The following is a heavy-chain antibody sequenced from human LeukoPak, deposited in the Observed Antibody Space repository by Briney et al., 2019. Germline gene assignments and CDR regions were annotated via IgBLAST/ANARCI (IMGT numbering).Heavy chain of an antibody. D-gene: IGHD3-16*02. CDR1: GGSISSYY. V-gene: IGHV4-34*01. Sequence: PSETLSLTCTVSGGSISSYYWSWIRQPPGKGLEWIGEINHSGSANYNPSLKSRVAMSVDTSKNQFTLKLSFVTAADTAVYYCRTSRYYFDYWGQGTLVTVSS. J-gene: IGHJ4*02. CDR2: INHSGSA. CDR3: RTSRYYFDY.